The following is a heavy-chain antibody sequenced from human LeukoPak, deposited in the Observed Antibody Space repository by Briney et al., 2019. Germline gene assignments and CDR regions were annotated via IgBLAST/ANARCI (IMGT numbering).Heavy chain of an antibody. D-gene: IGHD3-22*01. CDR1: GFTFSNYN. Sequence: GGSLRLSCAASGFTFSNYNMNWVRQAPGKGLEWVSSIRSSTTYVYYADSVKGRFTISRDNAKNSLYLQMNSLRAEDTAVYYCARDSLTMIVGRQKRGLDYWGQGTLITVSS. V-gene: IGHV3-21*01. J-gene: IGHJ4*02. CDR3: ARDSLTMIVGRQKRGLDY. CDR2: IRSSTTYV.